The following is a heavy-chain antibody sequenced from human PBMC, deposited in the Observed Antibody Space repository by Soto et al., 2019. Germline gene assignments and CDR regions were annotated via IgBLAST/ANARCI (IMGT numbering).Heavy chain of an antibody. J-gene: IGHJ4*02. CDR2: IYYSGST. V-gene: IGHV4-31*03. Sequence: SETLSLTCTVSGGFISRGGYYWSWIRQHPGKGLEWIGYIYYSGSTYYNPSLKSRVTISVDTSKNQFSLKLSSVTAADTAVYYCARSSQSTVTTFDNWGQGTLVXVSS. D-gene: IGHD4-17*01. CDR1: GGFISRGGYY. CDR3: ARSSQSTVTTFDN.